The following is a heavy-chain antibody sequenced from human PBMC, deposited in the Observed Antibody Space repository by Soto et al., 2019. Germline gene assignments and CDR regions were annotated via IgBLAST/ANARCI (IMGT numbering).Heavy chain of an antibody. CDR1: GFTFSSYS. CDR3: ARDAEYSSSSLNWFDP. J-gene: IGHJ5*02. CDR2: ISSSSSYI. Sequence: PWGSLRLSCAASGFTFSSYSMNWVRQAPGKGLEWVSSISSSSSYIYYADSVKGRFTISRDNAKNSLYLQMNSLRAEDTAVYYCARDAEYSSSSLNWFDPWGQGTLVTVSS. D-gene: IGHD6-6*01. V-gene: IGHV3-21*01.